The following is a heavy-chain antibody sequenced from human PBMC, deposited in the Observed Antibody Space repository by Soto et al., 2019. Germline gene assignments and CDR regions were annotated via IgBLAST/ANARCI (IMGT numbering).Heavy chain of an antibody. Sequence: SETLSLTCTVSGGSISSYYWSWIRQPPGKGLEWIGYIYYSGSTNYNPSLKSRVTISVDTSKNQFSLKLNSVTAADTAIYYCARESYYGLGATVVGYWGQGTLVTVSS. V-gene: IGHV4-59*01. CDR1: GGSISSYY. CDR2: IYYSGST. J-gene: IGHJ4*02. CDR3: ARESYYGLGATVVGY. D-gene: IGHD3-10*01.